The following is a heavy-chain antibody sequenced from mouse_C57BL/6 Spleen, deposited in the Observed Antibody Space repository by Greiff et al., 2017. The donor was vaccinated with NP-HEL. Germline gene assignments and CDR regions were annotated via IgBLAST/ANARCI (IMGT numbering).Heavy chain of an antibody. V-gene: IGHV5-4*01. Sequence: EVKLMESGGGLVKPGGSLKLSCAASGFTFSSYAMSWVRQTPEKRLEWVATISDGGSYTYYPDNVKGRFTISRDNAKNNLYLQMSHLKSEDTAMYYCARDGTGFAYWGQGTLVTVSA. D-gene: IGHD3-3*01. CDR1: GFTFSSYA. CDR3: ARDGTGFAY. J-gene: IGHJ3*01. CDR2: ISDGGSYT.